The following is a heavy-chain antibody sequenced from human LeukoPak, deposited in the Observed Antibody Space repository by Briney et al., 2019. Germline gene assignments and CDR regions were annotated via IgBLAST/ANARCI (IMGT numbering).Heavy chain of an antibody. D-gene: IGHD1-26*01. CDR3: AKGSRGSYDY. Sequence: GGSLRLSCAASGPTFNSYAMAWVRQAQEKGLEWVSSITDSGFSTYYADSVKGRFTISRDNSENTLYLQMNSLRAEDTAVYYCAKGSRGSYDYWGQGTLVTVSS. CDR1: GPTFNSYA. J-gene: IGHJ4*02. V-gene: IGHV3-23*01. CDR2: ITDSGFST.